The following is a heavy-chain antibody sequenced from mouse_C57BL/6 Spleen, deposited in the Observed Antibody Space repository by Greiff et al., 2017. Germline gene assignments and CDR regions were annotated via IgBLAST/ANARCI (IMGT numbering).Heavy chain of an antibody. D-gene: IGHD4-1*01. CDR2: IHPKSGST. CDR3: ASNWDVLWFAY. J-gene: IGHJ3*01. V-gene: IGHV1-64*01. CDR1: GYTFTSYW. Sequence: QVQLQQPGAELVKPGASVKLSCKASGYTFTSYWMHWVKQSPGQGLEWIGMIHPKSGSTNYNEKFTRKATLTVAKSSSTAYMQLSSRTSEDSAVYYCASNWDVLWFAYWGQGTLVTVSA.